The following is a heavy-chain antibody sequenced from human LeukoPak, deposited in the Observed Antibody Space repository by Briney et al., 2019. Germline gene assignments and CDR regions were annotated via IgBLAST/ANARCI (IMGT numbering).Heavy chain of an antibody. CDR3: ARMKGNYDYVWGSYRYSNWFDP. V-gene: IGHV4-31*03. J-gene: IGHJ5*02. CDR2: TYYSGST. CDR1: GGSISSGGYY. D-gene: IGHD3-16*02. Sequence: SETLSLTCTASGGSISSGGYYWSWIRQHPGKGLEWIGYTYYSGSTYYNPSLKSRVTISVDTSKNQFSLKLSSVTAADTAVYYCARMKGNYDYVWGSYRYSNWFDPWGQGTLVTVSS.